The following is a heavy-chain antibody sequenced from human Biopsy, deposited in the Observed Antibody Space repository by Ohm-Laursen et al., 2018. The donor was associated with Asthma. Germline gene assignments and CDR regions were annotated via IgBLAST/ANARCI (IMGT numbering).Heavy chain of an antibody. CDR1: GYSLTDLS. Sequence: ASVKVSCKVSGYSLTDLSMYWVRQAPGQGLEWMGGHDHEEGGTVNAWRFQGRVTMTEDTSTDTAYMELSSLSSGDTAVYYCASDFPKDYVRYNFQFWGQGTLVTVSS. CDR2: HDHEEGGT. V-gene: IGHV1-24*01. J-gene: IGHJ4*02. D-gene: IGHD4-17*01. CDR3: ASDFPKDYVRYNFQF.